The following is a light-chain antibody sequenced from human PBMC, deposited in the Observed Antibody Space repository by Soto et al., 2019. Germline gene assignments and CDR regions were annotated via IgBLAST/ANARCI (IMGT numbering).Light chain of an antibody. Sequence: DIVMAQSPDSLAVSLGGRATINCKSSQSVLYSSNNKNYLAWYQQKPGQPPKLLIYWASTRESGVPDRFSGSGSGTDFTLTISSLQAEDVAVYYCQQYYSNRGTFGQGTKVEIK. J-gene: IGKJ1*01. CDR2: WAS. CDR1: QSVLYSSNNKNY. CDR3: QQYYSNRGT. V-gene: IGKV4-1*01.